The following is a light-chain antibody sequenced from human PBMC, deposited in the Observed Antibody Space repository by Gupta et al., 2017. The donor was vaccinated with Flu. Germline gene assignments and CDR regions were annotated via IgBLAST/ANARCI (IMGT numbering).Light chain of an antibody. V-gene: IGKV2-28*01. CDR3: MQARQTPST. CDR2: LGS. J-gene: IGKJ4*01. CDR1: QSLLHSNGYNY. Sequence: DIVMTQSPLSLPVIPGEPASISCRSSQSLLHSNGYNYLDWYLQKPGQSPQLLIYLGSNRASGVPDRFSGSGSGTDFTLKISRVEAEDVGVYYCMQARQTPSTFGGGTKVEIK.